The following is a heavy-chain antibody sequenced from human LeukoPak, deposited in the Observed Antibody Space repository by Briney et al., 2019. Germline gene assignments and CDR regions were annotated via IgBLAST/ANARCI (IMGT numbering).Heavy chain of an antibody. CDR1: GFTFSSNS. D-gene: IGHD5-12*01. CDR2: IREDGGET. CDR3: ARGTGGLRPLDC. V-gene: IGHV3-7*01. Sequence: PGGSLRLSCVASGFTFSSNSMSWVRQAPGKGLGGVAYIREDGGETYYVDSVKGRFTISRDNAKNSLYLQMNSLRVEDTAVYYCARGTGGLRPLDCWGQGTLVTVSS. J-gene: IGHJ4*02.